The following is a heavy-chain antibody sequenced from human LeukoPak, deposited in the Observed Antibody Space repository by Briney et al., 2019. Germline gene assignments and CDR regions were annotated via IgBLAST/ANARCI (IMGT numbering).Heavy chain of an antibody. J-gene: IGHJ5*02. D-gene: IGHD6-13*01. CDR1: GGSFIGYY. CDR2: INHSGSI. CDR3: ARHSSSWYGWWFDP. V-gene: IGHV4-34*01. Sequence: HSETLSLTCAVYGGSFIGYYWSWIRQPPGKELEWIGEINHSGSINYNPSLKSRVTISVDTSKNQFSLKLSSVTAADTAVYYCARHSSSWYGWWFDPWGQGTLVTVSS.